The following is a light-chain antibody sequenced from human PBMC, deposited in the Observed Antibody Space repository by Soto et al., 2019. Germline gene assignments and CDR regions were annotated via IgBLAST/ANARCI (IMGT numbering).Light chain of an antibody. J-gene: IGLJ1*01. CDR1: SSNIGSNY. V-gene: IGLV1-47*01. CDR2: RNN. Sequence: SVLTKPPSASGIPGQRVTISCSGSSSNIGSNYVYWYQQLPGTAPKLLIYRNNQRPSGVPDRFSGSKSGTSASLAISGLRSEDEADYYCAAWDDSLSAFYVFGTGTKVTVL. CDR3: AAWDDSLSAFYV.